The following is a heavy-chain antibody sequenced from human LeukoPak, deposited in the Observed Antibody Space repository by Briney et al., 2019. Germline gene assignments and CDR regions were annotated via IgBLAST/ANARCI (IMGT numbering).Heavy chain of an antibody. CDR1: GYTFTGYY. V-gene: IGHV1-2*02. Sequence: GASVKVSCKASGYTFTGYYMHWVRQAPGQGLEWMGWINPNSGGTNYAQKFQGRVTMTRDTSISTAYMELSRVRSDDTAVYYCARSGWLRGNWFDPWGQGTLVTVSS. CDR3: ARSGWLRGNWFDP. CDR2: INPNSGGT. D-gene: IGHD5-12*01. J-gene: IGHJ5*02.